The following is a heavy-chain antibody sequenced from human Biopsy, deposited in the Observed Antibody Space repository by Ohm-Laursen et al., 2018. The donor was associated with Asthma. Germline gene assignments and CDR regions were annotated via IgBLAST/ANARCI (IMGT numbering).Heavy chain of an antibody. CDR1: GYPFTDYY. CDR3: ARDAAAAGESYYYYYGMDV. Sequence: VSSVKVSCKASGYPFTDYYVHWVRQAPGQGLEWMGRIDPNSGGTNYAQKFQGWVTMTRDTSISTAYMELSRLRSDDTAVYYCARDAAAAGESYYYYYGMDVWGQGTTVTVSS. D-gene: IGHD6-13*01. CDR2: IDPNSGGT. J-gene: IGHJ6*02. V-gene: IGHV1-2*04.